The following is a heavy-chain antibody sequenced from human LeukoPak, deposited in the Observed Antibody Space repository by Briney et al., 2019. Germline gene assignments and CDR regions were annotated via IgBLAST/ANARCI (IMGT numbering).Heavy chain of an antibody. V-gene: IGHV4-34*01. CDR2: INHSGSS. CDR3: ARAVVVRNRRYYYYYMDV. CDR1: GGSFSGYY. Sequence: SETLSLTCAVYGGSFSGYYWSWIRQPPGKGLEWIGEINHSGSSNYNPSLKSRVTISVDTSKNQFSLKLSSVTAADTAVYYCARAVVVRNRRYYYYYMDVWGKGTTVIVSS. J-gene: IGHJ6*03. D-gene: IGHD2-15*01.